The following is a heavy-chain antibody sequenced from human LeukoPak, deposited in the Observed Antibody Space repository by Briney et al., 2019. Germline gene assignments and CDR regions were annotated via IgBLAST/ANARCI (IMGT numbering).Heavy chain of an antibody. CDR2: ISSSGSTI. D-gene: IGHD3-10*01. CDR1: GFTFSSYE. CDR3: ASLASGWFDQNFDY. V-gene: IGHV3-48*03. J-gene: IGHJ4*02. Sequence: GGSLRLSCAASGFTFSSYEMNWVRQAPGKGLEWVSYISSSGSTIYYADSVKGRFTISRDNAKNSLYLQMNSLRAEDTAVYYCASLASGWFDQNFDYWGQGTLVTVSS.